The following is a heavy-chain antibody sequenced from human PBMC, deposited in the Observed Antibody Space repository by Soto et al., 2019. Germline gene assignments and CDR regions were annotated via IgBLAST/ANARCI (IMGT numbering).Heavy chain of an antibody. Sequence: ASLKVSCKASGYTFTSYDINWVRQATGQGHQWMGWMNPNSGNTGYAQKFQGRVTMTRNTSISTAYMELSSLRSEDTAVYYCASITIYSSGWYGPDYYHGMDVWGQGTTVTVSS. V-gene: IGHV1-8*01. J-gene: IGHJ6*02. CDR3: ASITIYSSGWYGPDYYHGMDV. CDR2: MNPNSGNT. CDR1: GYTFTSYD. D-gene: IGHD6-19*01.